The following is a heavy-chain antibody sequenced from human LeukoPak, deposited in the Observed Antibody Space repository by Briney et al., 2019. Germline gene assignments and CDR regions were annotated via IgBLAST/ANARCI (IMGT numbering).Heavy chain of an antibody. D-gene: IGHD6-6*01. Sequence: GASVKVSCKASGYTFTGYYMHWVRQAPGQGLEWMGWINPNSGGTNYAQKFQGRVTMTRDTSISTAYMELSRLGSDDTAVYYCARTEIAARPPLHDYWGQGTLVTVSS. J-gene: IGHJ4*02. CDR3: ARTEIAARPPLHDY. CDR1: GYTFTGYY. CDR2: INPNSGGT. V-gene: IGHV1-2*02.